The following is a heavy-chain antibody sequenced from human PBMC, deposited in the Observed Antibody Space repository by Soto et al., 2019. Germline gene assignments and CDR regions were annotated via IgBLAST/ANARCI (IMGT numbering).Heavy chain of an antibody. D-gene: IGHD3-3*01. CDR1: GFTFSSYA. Sequence: GGSLRLSCAAPGFTFSSYAMHWVRQAPGKGLEWVAVISYDGSNKYYADSVKGRFTISRDNPKNTLYLQMNSLRAEDTAVYYCARDSSEYYDFWSGYSIKGMDVWGQGTTVTVSS. V-gene: IGHV3-30-3*01. CDR2: ISYDGSNK. CDR3: ARDSSEYYDFWSGYSIKGMDV. J-gene: IGHJ6*02.